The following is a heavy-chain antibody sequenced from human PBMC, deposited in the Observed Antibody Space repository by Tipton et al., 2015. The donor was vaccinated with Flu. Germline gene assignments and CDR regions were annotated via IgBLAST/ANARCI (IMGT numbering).Heavy chain of an antibody. CDR1: GFTFNNFA. CDR3: ARVRGSSVSAIYFDY. J-gene: IGHJ4*02. D-gene: IGHD6-19*01. CDR2: ISGNGGNI. V-gene: IGHV3-64*01. Sequence: CAASGFTFNNFAMHWVRQAPGKGLEYVSAISGNGGNIYYANSVKGRFIISRDNSKDTLYLRMGGLRPEDTAVYFCARVRGSSVSAIYFDYWGQGTLVTVSS.